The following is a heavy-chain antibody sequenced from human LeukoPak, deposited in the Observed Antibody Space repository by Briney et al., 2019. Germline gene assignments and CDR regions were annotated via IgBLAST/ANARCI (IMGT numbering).Heavy chain of an antibody. V-gene: IGHV4-39*01. D-gene: IGHD3-22*01. CDR3: ARGRLRYYYDSSGYYYGIRFDY. CDR1: GGSISSSSYY. J-gene: IGHJ4*02. Sequence: SETLSLTCTVSGGSISSSSYYWGWIRQPPGKGLEWIGSIYYSGSTYYNPSLKSRVTISVDTSKNQFSLKLSSVTAADTAVYYCARGRLRYYYDSSGYYYGIRFDYWGQGTLVTVSS. CDR2: IYYSGST.